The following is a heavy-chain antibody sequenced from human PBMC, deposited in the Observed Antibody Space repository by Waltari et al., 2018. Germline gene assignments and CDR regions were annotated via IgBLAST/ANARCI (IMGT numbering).Heavy chain of an antibody. CDR1: GFTISSYG. V-gene: IGHV3-33*08. CDR2: LWYDGSNK. J-gene: IGHJ4*02. Sequence: QVQLVESGGGVVQPGRSLRLSCAASGFTISSYGMHWVRQAPGKGLEWVAVLWYDGSNKYYADAVKGRFTISRDNSKNTVYLQMNILRLQDTAVYYCASDPSRLSTPGGYFDNWGQGTLVTVSS. D-gene: IGHD2-8*02. CDR3: ASDPSRLSTPGGYFDN.